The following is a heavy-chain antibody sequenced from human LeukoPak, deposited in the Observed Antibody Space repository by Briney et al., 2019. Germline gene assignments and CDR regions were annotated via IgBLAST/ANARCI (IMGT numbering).Heavy chain of an antibody. D-gene: IGHD7-27*01. V-gene: IGHV3-30-3*01. CDR3: ATIGDRRTGELYRIDY. CDR2: VSYDGSNK. CDR1: GFTFSSYA. Sequence: PGRSLRLSCAASGFTFSSYAMHWVRQAPGKGLDWVAVVSYDGSNKYYADSVTGRFTISRDNSKNTLFLQMNSLRAEDAAVYYCATIGDRRTGELYRIDYWGQGTLVTVSS. J-gene: IGHJ4*02.